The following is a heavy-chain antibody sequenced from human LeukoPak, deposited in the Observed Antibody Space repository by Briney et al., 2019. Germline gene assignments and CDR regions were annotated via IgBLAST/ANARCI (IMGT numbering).Heavy chain of an antibody. CDR2: IYYSGST. Sequence: SETLSLTCTVSGGSISSSSYYWGWIRQPPGKGLEWIGSIYYSGSTYYNPSLKSRVTISVDTSKNQFSLKLSSVTAADTAVYYCAGPGIAVAGTGEYYYGMDVWGQGTTVTVSS. V-gene: IGHV4-39*07. CDR3: AGPGIAVAGTGEYYYGMDV. J-gene: IGHJ6*02. D-gene: IGHD6-19*01. CDR1: GGSISSSSYY.